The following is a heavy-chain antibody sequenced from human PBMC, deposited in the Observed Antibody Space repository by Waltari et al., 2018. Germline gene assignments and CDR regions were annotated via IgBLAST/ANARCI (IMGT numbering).Heavy chain of an antibody. CDR2: ISGSGGST. D-gene: IGHD5-12*01. CDR3: AKDEMATTRSVSDY. V-gene: IGHV3-23*01. CDR1: GFTFSSYA. J-gene: IGHJ4*02. Sequence: EVQLLESGGGLVQPGGSLRLSCAASGFTFSSYAMSWVRQAPGKGLEWVSAISGSGGSTYYADSVKGRFTISRDNSKHTLYLQRNSLRAEDTAVYYCAKDEMATTRSVSDYWGQGTLVTVSS.